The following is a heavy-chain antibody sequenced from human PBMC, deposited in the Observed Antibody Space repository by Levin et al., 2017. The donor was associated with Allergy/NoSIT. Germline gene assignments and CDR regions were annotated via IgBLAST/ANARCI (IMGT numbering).Heavy chain of an antibody. CDR3: AKHSSDYVWGSYRYSNAVDI. Sequence: GGSLRLSCAASGFAFSSYAMSWVRQAPGKGLEWVSSISGTGGNTYYADSVKGRFTISRDNSKNTLFLQMNSLGAADTAVYYCAKHSSDYVWGSYRYSNAVDIWGQGTMVTVSS. CDR2: ISGTGGNT. CDR1: GFAFSSYA. V-gene: IGHV3-23*01. J-gene: IGHJ3*02. D-gene: IGHD3-16*02.